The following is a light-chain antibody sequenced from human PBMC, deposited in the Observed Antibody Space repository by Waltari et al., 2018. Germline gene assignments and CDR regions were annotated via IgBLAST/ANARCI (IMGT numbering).Light chain of an antibody. CDR3: CSYVRGNGIT. J-gene: IGLJ2*01. V-gene: IGLV2-23*02. Sequence: QSALTQPASVSGSPGQSITISCTGTTADAGGFEAVSWYQQYPGEPPPLIIFDVIWRPSGVSERFSGAKSGNTATLTISGLRPEDEAIYHCCSYVRGNGITFGGGTKLTVL. CDR1: TADAGGFEA. CDR2: DVI.